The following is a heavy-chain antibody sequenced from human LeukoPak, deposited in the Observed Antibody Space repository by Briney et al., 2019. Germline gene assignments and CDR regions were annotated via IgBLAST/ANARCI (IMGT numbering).Heavy chain of an antibody. CDR3: ARDSSGWSRDY. J-gene: IGHJ4*02. Sequence: GGSLRLSCAASGFAFSDYSMNWFRQTPGKGLEWVSSIYSNTIYIYYSDSVKGRFTISRDNAKNSLYLQMNSLRVEDTAVYYCARDSSGWSRDYWGQGTLVTVSS. CDR1: GFAFSDYS. V-gene: IGHV3-21*01. D-gene: IGHD6-19*01. CDR2: IYSNTIYI.